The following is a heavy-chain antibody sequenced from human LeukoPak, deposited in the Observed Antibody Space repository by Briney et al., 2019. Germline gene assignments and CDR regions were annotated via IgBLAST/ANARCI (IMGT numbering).Heavy chain of an antibody. CDR1: GGSISSYY. CDR2: IYYSGST. V-gene: IGHV4-59*01. Sequence: SETLSLTCTVSGGSISSYYWSWIRQPPGKGLERIGYIYYSGSTNYNPSLKSRVTISVDTSKNQFSLKLSSVTAADTAVYYCARSGYSSGWQSYWYFDLWGRGTLVTVSS. CDR3: ARSGYSSGWQSYWYFDL. J-gene: IGHJ2*01. D-gene: IGHD6-19*01.